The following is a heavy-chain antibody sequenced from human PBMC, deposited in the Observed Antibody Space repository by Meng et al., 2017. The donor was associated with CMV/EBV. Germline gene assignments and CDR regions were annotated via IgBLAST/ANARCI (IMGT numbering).Heavy chain of an antibody. CDR3: ARDGSDFWSGYFSPYYYYGMDV. CDR2: ISYDGSNK. Sequence: GESLKISCAASGFTFSSYAMHWVRQALGKGLEWVAVISYDGSNKYYADSVKGRFTISRDNSKNTLYLQMNSLRAEDTAVYYCARDGSDFWSGYFSPYYYYGMDVWGQGTTVTVSS. J-gene: IGHJ6*02. CDR1: GFTFSSYA. D-gene: IGHD3-3*01. V-gene: IGHV3-30-3*01.